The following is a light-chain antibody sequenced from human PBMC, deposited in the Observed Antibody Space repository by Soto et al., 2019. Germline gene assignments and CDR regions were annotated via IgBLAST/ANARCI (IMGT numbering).Light chain of an antibody. CDR2: DNN. CDR1: SSNIGAGYD. CDR3: QSYDSSLSKL. J-gene: IGLJ2*01. V-gene: IGLV1-40*01. Sequence: QSVLTQPPSVSGAPGQRVTISCTGSSSNIGAGYDVHWYQQLPGTAPKLLIYDNNNRPSGVPDRFSGSKSGTSASLAITGLQAEDEADYYCQSYDSSLSKLFGGGTKLTVL.